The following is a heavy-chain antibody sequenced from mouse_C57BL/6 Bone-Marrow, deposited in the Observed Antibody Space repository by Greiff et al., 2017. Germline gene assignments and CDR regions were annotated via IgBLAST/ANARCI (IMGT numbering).Heavy chain of an antibody. CDR2: IDPENGDT. Sequence: EVQLQQSGAELVRPGASVKLSCTASGFNIKDDYMHWVKQWPEQGLEWIGWIDPENGDTEYASKFQGKATITADTSSNTAYLQLSSLTSEDTAVYYCTTYYSNYWYFDVWGTGTTVTVSS. CDR3: TTYYSNYWYFDV. J-gene: IGHJ1*03. D-gene: IGHD2-5*01. V-gene: IGHV14-4*01. CDR1: GFNIKDDY.